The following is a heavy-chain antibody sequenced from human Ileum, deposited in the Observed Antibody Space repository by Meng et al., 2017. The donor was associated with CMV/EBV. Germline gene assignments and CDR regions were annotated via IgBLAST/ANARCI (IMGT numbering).Heavy chain of an antibody. V-gene: IGHV3-30*02. D-gene: IGHD4-11*01. Sequence: GGSLRLSCAASGFTFSGFGMHWVRQAPGKGREWVAFVRYDGNKEYYAESVKGRFTISRDNSKNTVYLQMSSLRGGDTGVYYCAKHGDYSNAYFDSWGQGTLVTVSS. CDR1: GFTFSGFG. CDR3: AKHGDYSNAYFDS. CDR2: VRYDGNKE. J-gene: IGHJ4*02.